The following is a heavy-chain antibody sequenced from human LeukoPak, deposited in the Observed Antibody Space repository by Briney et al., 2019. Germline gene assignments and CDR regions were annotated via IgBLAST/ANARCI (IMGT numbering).Heavy chain of an antibody. V-gene: IGHV1-18*01. J-gene: IGHJ5*02. D-gene: IGHD2-2*01. Sequence: ASVKASCKASGYTFTSYGTSWVRQAPGQGLEWMGWISAYNGNTNYAQKFQGRVTMTTDTSTSTAYMELRSLRSDDAAVYYCARDLGDIVVVPAAISLPWGQGTLVTVSS. CDR3: ARDLGDIVVVPAAISLP. CDR1: GYTFTSYG. CDR2: ISAYNGNT.